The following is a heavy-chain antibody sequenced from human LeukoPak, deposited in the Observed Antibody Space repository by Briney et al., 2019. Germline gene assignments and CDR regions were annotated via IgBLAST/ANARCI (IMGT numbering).Heavy chain of an antibody. V-gene: IGHV4-38-2*02. J-gene: IGHJ5*02. CDR1: GYSISSGYY. D-gene: IGHD4-11*01. Sequence: SETLSLTCTVSGYSISSGYYWGWIRQPPGKGLEWIGSIYHSGSTYYNPSLKSRVTISVDTSKNQFSLKLSSVTAADTAVYYCARCPSPTTGWFDPWGQGTLVTASS. CDR2: IYHSGST. CDR3: ARCPSPTTGWFDP.